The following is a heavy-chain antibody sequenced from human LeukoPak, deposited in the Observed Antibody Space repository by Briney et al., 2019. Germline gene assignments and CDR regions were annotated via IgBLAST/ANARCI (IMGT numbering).Heavy chain of an antibody. Sequence: GGSLRLSCAASGFTVSTNYMSWVRQAPGKGLEWVAVISYDGSNKYCADSVKGRFTISRDNSKNTLYLQMNSLRADDTAAYYCTRVQGITGTTGAFDIWGQGTMVTVSS. CDR2: ISYDGSNK. CDR1: GFTVSTNY. D-gene: IGHD1-7*01. J-gene: IGHJ3*02. CDR3: TRVQGITGTTGAFDI. V-gene: IGHV3-30*03.